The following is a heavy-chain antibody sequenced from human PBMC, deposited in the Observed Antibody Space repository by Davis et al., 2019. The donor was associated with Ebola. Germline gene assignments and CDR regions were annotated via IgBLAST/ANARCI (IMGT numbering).Heavy chain of an antibody. CDR1: GGSFSGYY. J-gene: IGHJ4*02. CDR2: INHSGST. V-gene: IGHV4-34*01. CDR3: ARDLYYGGNDY. Sequence: PSETLSLTCAVYGGSFSGYYWSWIRQPPGKGLEWIGEINHSGSTNYNPSLKSRVTISVDTSKNQFSLKLSSVTAADTAVYYCARDLYYGGNDYWGQGTLVTVSS. D-gene: IGHD1-26*01.